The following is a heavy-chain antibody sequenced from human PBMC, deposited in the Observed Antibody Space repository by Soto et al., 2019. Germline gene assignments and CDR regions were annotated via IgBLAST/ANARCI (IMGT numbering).Heavy chain of an antibody. CDR1: GYTFTGYY. D-gene: IGHD4-17*01. J-gene: IGHJ5*02. V-gene: IGHV1-2*04. CDR2: INPNSGGT. Sequence: QVQLVQSGAEVKKPGASVKVSCKASGYTFTGYYMHWVRQAPGQGLEWMGWINPNSGGTNYAQKFQGWVTMTRDTSISTDYMELSRLRSDDTAVYYCARADYGDYVARWFDPWGQGTLVTVSS. CDR3: ARADYGDYVARWFDP.